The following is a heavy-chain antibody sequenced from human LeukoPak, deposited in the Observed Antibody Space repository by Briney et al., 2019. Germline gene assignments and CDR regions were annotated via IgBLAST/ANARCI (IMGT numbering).Heavy chain of an antibody. CDR2: IYTSGST. Sequence: SETLSLTCTVSGGSISSYYWSWIRQPAGKGLEWIGRIYTSGSTNHNPSLKSRVTMSVDTSKNQFSLKLSSVTAADTAVYYCAISRRVQLERQGAFDIWGQGTMVTVSS. V-gene: IGHV4-4*07. D-gene: IGHD1-1*01. CDR1: GGSISSYY. J-gene: IGHJ3*02. CDR3: AISRRVQLERQGAFDI.